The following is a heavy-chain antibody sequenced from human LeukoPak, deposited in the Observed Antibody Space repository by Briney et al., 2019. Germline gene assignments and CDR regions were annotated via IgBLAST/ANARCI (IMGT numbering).Heavy chain of an antibody. CDR3: ARQSYTTGLDY. V-gene: IGHV1-3*02. CDR1: GYTFTSYT. J-gene: IGHJ4*02. Sequence: ASVKVSCRASGYTFTSYTVHWVRQAPGQRLEWMGWSNAGSGNTIYSQEFQHRVTFTTDTSVSTAYMEMSSRRSEDMAVYYCARQSYTTGLDYWGQGSLVTVSS. D-gene: IGHD4-17*01. CDR2: SNAGSGNT.